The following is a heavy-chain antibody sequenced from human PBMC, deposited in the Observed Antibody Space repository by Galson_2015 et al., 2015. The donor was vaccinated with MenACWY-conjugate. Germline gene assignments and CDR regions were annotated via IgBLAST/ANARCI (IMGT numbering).Heavy chain of an antibody. D-gene: IGHD1-26*01. CDR3: ARERLVGATFMFDY. CDR2: IWYDGSNK. Sequence: SLRLSCAASGFTFSSYGMHWVRQAPGKGLEWVAVIWYDGSNKYYADSVKGRFTISRDNSKNTLYLQMNSLRAEDTAVYYCARERLVGATFMFDYWGQGTLVTVSS. CDR1: GFTFSSYG. V-gene: IGHV3-33*01. J-gene: IGHJ4*02.